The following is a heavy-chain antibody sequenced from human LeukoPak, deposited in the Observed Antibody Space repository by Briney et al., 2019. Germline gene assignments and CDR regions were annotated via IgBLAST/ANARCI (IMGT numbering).Heavy chain of an antibody. Sequence: GGSLRLSCAASGFNFGDYYMGWIRQAPGKGLEWVSHISSSSSYTKYADSVKGRFTISRDNARNSLYLQMNSLRAEDTAVYYCATTKVVVAAHYYYYYGMDVWGQGTTVTVSS. CDR2: ISSSSSYT. D-gene: IGHD2-15*01. CDR3: ATTKVVVAAHYYYYYGMDV. CDR1: GFNFGDYY. V-gene: IGHV3-11*06. J-gene: IGHJ6*02.